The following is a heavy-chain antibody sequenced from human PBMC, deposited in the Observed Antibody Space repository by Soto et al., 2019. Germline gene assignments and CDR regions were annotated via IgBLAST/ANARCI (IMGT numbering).Heavy chain of an antibody. D-gene: IGHD6-13*01. CDR1: GYTFTNYG. J-gene: IGHJ4*02. Sequence: QVQLVQSGAEVKKPGASVKVSCKPSGYTFTNYGVTWVRQAPGQGLEWMGWISAYNGNRDYVQKFQGRVSMTTDTSTGTAYMELTSLRSDDTAVYYCVRDRVAEAGPFDYWGQGTLVTVSS. CDR2: ISAYNGNR. V-gene: IGHV1-18*01. CDR3: VRDRVAEAGPFDY.